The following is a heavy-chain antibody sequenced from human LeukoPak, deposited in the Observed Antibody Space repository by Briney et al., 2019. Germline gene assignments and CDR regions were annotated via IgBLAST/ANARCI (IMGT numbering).Heavy chain of an antibody. Sequence: SETLSLTCTVSGGSISSYYWSWIRQPPGKGLEWIGYIYYSGSTNYNPSLKSRVTISVDTSKNQFSLKLSSVTAADTAVYYCARQVGTVPYFDDWGQGTLVTVSS. CDR1: GGSISSYY. CDR2: IYYSGST. D-gene: IGHD4-23*01. V-gene: IGHV4-59*01. CDR3: ARQVGTVPYFDD. J-gene: IGHJ4*02.